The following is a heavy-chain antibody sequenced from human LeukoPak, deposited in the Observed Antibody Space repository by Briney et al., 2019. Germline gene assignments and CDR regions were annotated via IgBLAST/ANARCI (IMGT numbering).Heavy chain of an antibody. CDR1: GFTFDDYA. J-gene: IGHJ5*02. CDR3: ARVAAVAGNSWFDP. V-gene: IGHV3-9*01. D-gene: IGHD6-19*01. CDR2: ISWNSGSI. Sequence: GGSLRLSCAASGFTFDDYAMHWVRQAPGKGLEWVSGISWNSGSIGYADSVKGRFTISRNNAKNSLYLQMNSLRAEDTAVYYCARVAAVAGNSWFDPWGQGTLVTVSS.